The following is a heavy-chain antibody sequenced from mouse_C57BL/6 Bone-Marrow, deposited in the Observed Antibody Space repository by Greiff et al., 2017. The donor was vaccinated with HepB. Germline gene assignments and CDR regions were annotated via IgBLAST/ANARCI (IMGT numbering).Heavy chain of an antibody. D-gene: IGHD1-1*01. CDR1: GYTFTDYY. CDR2: INPNNGGT. Sequence: EVQLQQSGPELVKPGASVKISCKASGYTFTDYYMNWVKQSHGKSLEWIGDINPNNGGTSYNQKFKGKATLTVDKSSSTAYMELRSLTSEDSAVYYCASTGYYGLWYFDVWGTGTTVTVSS. V-gene: IGHV1-26*01. J-gene: IGHJ1*03. CDR3: ASTGYYGLWYFDV.